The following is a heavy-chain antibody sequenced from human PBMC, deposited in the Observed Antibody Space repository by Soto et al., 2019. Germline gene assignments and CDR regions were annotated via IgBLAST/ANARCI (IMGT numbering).Heavy chain of an antibody. CDR3: ARDPIVLMMYAPRDYYYYYGMDV. CDR2: IKQDGSEK. Sequence: PGGSLRLSCTASGFTFSSYWMSWVRQAPGKGLEWVANIKQDGSEKYYVDSVKGRFTISRDNAKNSLYLQMNSLRAEDTAVYYCARDPIVLMMYAPRDYYYYYGMDVWGQGTTVTVSS. CDR1: GFTFSSYW. J-gene: IGHJ6*02. V-gene: IGHV3-7*01. D-gene: IGHD2-8*01.